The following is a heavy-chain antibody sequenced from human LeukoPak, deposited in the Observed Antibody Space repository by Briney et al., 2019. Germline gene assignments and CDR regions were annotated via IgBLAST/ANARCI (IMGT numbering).Heavy chain of an antibody. CDR3: AREFLVTGMDY. V-gene: IGHV4-30-4*01. Sequence: PSETLSLTCTVSGGSISSGDYYWSWIRQPPGKGLEWIGYIYYSGSTYFNPSLKSRVTISVDTSKNQFSLKLSSVTAADTAVYYCAREFLVTGMDYWGQGTLVIVSS. J-gene: IGHJ4*02. D-gene: IGHD2-21*02. CDR1: GGSISSGDYY. CDR2: IYYSGST.